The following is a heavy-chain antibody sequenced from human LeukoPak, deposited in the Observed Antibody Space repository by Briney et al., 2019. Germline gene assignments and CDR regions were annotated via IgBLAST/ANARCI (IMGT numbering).Heavy chain of an antibody. CDR2: INPNSGGT. CDR3: ARDIPVYCSGGSCYGGNWFDP. D-gene: IGHD2-15*01. Sequence: ASVKVSCKASGYTFTGYYMHWVRQAPGQGLEGMGWINPNSGGTNYAQKFQGRVTMTRETSISTAYMELSRLRSAGTAVYYCARDIPVYCSGGSCYGGNWFDPWGQGTLVTVSS. CDR1: GYTFTGYY. V-gene: IGHV1-2*02. J-gene: IGHJ5*02.